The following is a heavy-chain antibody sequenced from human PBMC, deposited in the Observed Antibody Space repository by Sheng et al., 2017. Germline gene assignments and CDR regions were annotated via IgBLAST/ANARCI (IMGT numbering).Heavy chain of an antibody. Sequence: QLQLQESGPGLVKPSETLSLTCTVSGGSISSGSYYWGWIRQPPGKGLEWIGSIYYSGSTYYNPSLKSRVTISVDTSKNQFSLKLSSVTATDTAVYYCARFLRSGEFITTFDLRGGQGNPG. J-gene: IGHJ4*02. CDR2: IYYSGST. V-gene: IGHV4-39*01. D-gene: IGHD3-16*01. CDR3: ARFLRSGEFITTFDLR. CDR1: GGSISSGSYY.